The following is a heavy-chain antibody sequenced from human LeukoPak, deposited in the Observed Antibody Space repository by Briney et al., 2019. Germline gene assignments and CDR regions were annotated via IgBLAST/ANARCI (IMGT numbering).Heavy chain of an antibody. CDR2: IIAGGDKT. CDR1: GFTFSAYD. CDR3: AKDLSRGPYYDSSGYYPAAFDI. Sequence: GGSLRLSCAASGFTFSAYDMAWVIQAPGKGLEWVSAIIAGGDKTEYADSVKGRFTISRDNSKNTVSLQMNSLRAEDTAVYYCAKDLSRGPYYDSSGYYPAAFDIWGQGTMVTVSS. D-gene: IGHD3-22*01. J-gene: IGHJ3*02. V-gene: IGHV3-23*01.